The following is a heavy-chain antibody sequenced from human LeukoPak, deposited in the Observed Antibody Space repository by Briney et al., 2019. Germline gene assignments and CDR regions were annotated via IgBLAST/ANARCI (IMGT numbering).Heavy chain of an antibody. CDR2: INHSGST. Sequence: SETLSLTCAVYGGSFSGYYWSWIRQPPGKGLEWIGEINHSGSTNYNPSLKSRVTISVDTSKNQFSLKLSSVTAADTAVYYCARHRCSSTSCFDAFDIWGQGTMVTVSS. V-gene: IGHV4-34*01. CDR1: GGSFSGYY. J-gene: IGHJ3*02. D-gene: IGHD2-2*01. CDR3: ARHRCSSTSCFDAFDI.